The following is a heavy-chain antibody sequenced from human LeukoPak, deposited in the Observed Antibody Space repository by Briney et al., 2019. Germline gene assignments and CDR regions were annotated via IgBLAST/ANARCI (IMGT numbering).Heavy chain of an antibody. J-gene: IGHJ5*02. CDR1: GGSISSTNW. V-gene: IGHV4-4*02. Sequence: PSETLSLTCGVSGGSISSTNWWSWVRQPPGKGLEWIGYISYSGSTNYNPSLKSRVTISVDTSKNQFSPKLTSVTAADTAVYYCARHSICFDPWGQGTLVTVSS. CDR3: ARHSICFDP. CDR2: ISYSGST. D-gene: IGHD2-21*01.